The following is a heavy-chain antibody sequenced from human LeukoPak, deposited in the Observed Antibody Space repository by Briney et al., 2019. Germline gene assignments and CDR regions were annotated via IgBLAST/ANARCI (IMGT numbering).Heavy chain of an antibody. CDR2: ITASGTE. Sequence: GGSLTLSCAVSGLTFTDAWVSWVRQAPGKGLEWVARITASGTENYAAPVKARFTAPRDDSKTTVYLQMKSLTTDDTAVYYCTTAPTRTWLPYFGYWGQGTVVTVSS. V-gene: IGHV3-15*01. J-gene: IGHJ4*02. D-gene: IGHD5-24*01. CDR1: GLTFTDAW. CDR3: TTAPTRTWLPYFGY.